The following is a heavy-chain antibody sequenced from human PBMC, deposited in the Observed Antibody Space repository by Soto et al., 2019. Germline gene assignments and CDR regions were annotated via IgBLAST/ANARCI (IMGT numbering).Heavy chain of an antibody. CDR2: IYYSGST. V-gene: IGHV4-59*08. D-gene: IGHD3-22*01. Sequence: PSETLSLTCTVSGGSISSYYWSWVRQPPGKGLEWIGYIYYSGSTNYNPSLKSRVTISVDTSKNQFSLKLSSVTAADTAVYYCARQDYYDSSGHGGYYFDYWGQGTLVTVSS. CDR1: GGSISSYY. J-gene: IGHJ4*02. CDR3: ARQDYYDSSGHGGYYFDY.